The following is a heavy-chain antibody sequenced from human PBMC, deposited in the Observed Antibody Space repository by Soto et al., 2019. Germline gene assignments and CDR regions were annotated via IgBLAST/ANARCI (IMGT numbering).Heavy chain of an antibody. CDR2: IYYSGST. CDR1: GGSISSSSYY. Sequence: SETLSLTCTVSGGSISSSSYYWGWIRQPPGKGLEWIGYIYYSGSTNYNPSLKSRVTMSADTSKNQFSLKLNSVTAADTAVYYCARMNYYDTSGYPFDYWGQGMMVTVSP. V-gene: IGHV4-61*05. CDR3: ARMNYYDTSGYPFDY. J-gene: IGHJ4*02. D-gene: IGHD3-22*01.